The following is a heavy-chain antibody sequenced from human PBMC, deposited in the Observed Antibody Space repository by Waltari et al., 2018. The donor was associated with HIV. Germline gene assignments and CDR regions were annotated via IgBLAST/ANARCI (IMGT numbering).Heavy chain of an antibody. D-gene: IGHD3-22*01. V-gene: IGHV4-4*07. Sequence: QVQLLESGPGLVKPSETLSLTCTVSGDSIRGYYWSWIRQPAGKGLEWIGRIYTTGRTKYNPSRKSRVPMSVDTSKDQFSLNLTSVSAADTAVYYCARQGVVVITPRRDFYYGLDVWGQGTTVAVSS. J-gene: IGHJ6*02. CDR1: GDSIRGYY. CDR2: IYTTGRT. CDR3: ARQGVVVITPRRDFYYGLDV.